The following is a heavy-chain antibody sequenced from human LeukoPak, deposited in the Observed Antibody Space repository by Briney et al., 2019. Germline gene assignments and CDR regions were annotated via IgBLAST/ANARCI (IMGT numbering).Heavy chain of an antibody. CDR2: IRYDGSNK. J-gene: IGHJ5*02. CDR3: AKVPGYSSSWYDSSRLSWFDP. CDR1: GFTFSSYG. Sequence: GGALRLSCAASGFTFSSYGMHWVRQAPGQGLEWVAFIRYDGSNKYYPDSVNGRFTNSRDNSKNTLYLQMTSLSAEDTAVYYCAKVPGYSSSWYDSSRLSWFDPWGQGTLVTVSS. V-gene: IGHV3-30*02. D-gene: IGHD6-13*01.